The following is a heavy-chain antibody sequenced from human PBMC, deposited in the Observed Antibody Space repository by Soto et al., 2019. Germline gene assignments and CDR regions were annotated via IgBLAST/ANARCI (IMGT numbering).Heavy chain of an antibody. Sequence: EVQLVESGGGLVQPGGSLRLSCAASGFTFSSYDMHWVRQATGTGLEWVSAIGTAGDTYYPGSVKGRFTISRENAKNSLYLQMNSLRAGDTAVYYCARSFIPGSSFPYMDVWGKGTTVTVSS. V-gene: IGHV3-13*01. CDR1: GFTFSSYD. D-gene: IGHD6-13*01. CDR3: ARSFIPGSSFPYMDV. CDR2: IGTAGDT. J-gene: IGHJ6*03.